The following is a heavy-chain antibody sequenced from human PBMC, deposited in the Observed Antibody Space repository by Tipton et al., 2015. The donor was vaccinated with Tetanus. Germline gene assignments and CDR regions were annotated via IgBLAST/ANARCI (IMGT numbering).Heavy chain of an antibody. D-gene: IGHD3-9*01. J-gene: IGHJ4*02. CDR2: ISGGGGNT. V-gene: IGHV3-23*04. CDR1: GFTFRCYA. Sequence: QLVQSGGGVVQPGRSLRLSCAASGFTFRCYAMNWVRPAPGKGLEWVSTISGGGGNTYYADSVKGRFTISRDNSKNTLDLQMNSLSAEDTAVYYCAKDQEGSPPRQTIRPWDSWGQGTLVTVSS. CDR3: AKDQEGSPPRQTIRPWDS.